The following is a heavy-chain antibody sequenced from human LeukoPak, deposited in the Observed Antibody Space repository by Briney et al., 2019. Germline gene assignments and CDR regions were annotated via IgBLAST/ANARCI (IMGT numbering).Heavy chain of an antibody. CDR1: GGTFSSYA. Sequence: SVRVSCKASGGTFSSYAINWVRQAPGQGLEWMGGIIPIFDTPNYARKFQGRVTITTDESTNTAYMELSSLRSEDTAFYYCARGGRAVATLVPLDYWGQGILVTVSS. D-gene: IGHD6-19*01. J-gene: IGHJ4*02. V-gene: IGHV1-69*05. CDR2: IIPIFDTP. CDR3: ARGGRAVATLVPLDY.